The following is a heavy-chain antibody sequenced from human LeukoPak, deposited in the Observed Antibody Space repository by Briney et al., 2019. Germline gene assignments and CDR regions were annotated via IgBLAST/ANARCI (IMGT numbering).Heavy chain of an antibody. Sequence: GGSLRLSCAASAFTFSNYAMTWVRLAPGQGLEWVSAISHSGTYTYYADSVKGRFTISRDNSKNTLYLQMNSLRAEDTAVYYCATPRNYGSGSYLDYWGQGTLVTVSS. CDR3: ATPRNYGSGSYLDY. D-gene: IGHD3-10*01. V-gene: IGHV3-23*01. J-gene: IGHJ4*02. CDR2: ISHSGTYT. CDR1: AFTFSNYA.